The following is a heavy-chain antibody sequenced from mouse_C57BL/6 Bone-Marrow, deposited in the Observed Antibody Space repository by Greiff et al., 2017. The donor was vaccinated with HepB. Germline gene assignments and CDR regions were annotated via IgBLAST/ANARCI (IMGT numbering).Heavy chain of an antibody. D-gene: IGHD1-1*01. Sequence: QVQLQQPGAELVKPGASVKMSCKASGYTFTSYWITWVKQRPGQGLEWIGDIYPGSGSTNYNEKFKSKATLTVDTSSSTAYMQLSSLTSEDSAVYYCARRGYYGSSYPLFDYWGQGTTPTVSS. V-gene: IGHV1-55*01. CDR1: GYTFTSYW. J-gene: IGHJ2*01. CDR3: ARRGYYGSSYPLFDY. CDR2: IYPGSGST.